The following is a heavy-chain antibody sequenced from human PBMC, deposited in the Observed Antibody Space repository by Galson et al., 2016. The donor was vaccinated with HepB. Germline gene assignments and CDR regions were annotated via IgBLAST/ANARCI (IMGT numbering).Heavy chain of an antibody. CDR1: GFSLTTSGVG. CDR3: AHFYYGLDV. CDR2: IFWDDDK. V-gene: IGHV2-5*02. J-gene: IGHJ6*02. Sequence: PALVKPTQTLTLTCTFSGFSLTTSGVGVGWIRQPPGKTLEWLTLIFWDDDKRYNPSLKSRLTTAKDSSENQVVLRMTNVDPVDTATYYCAHFYYGLDVWGQGTTVTVSS.